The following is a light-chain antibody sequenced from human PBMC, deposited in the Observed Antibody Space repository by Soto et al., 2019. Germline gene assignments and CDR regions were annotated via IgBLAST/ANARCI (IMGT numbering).Light chain of an antibody. CDR2: LGS. Sequence: DIVMTQSPLSLPVTPGEPASISCRSSQSLLHSDEYNYLDWYLQKPGQSPQLLIYLGSNRASGVPDRFSGSGSVTDFTLKISRVEAEDVGDYYCMQALQTPPWTFGQGTKVEIK. V-gene: IGKV2-28*01. J-gene: IGKJ1*01. CDR1: QSLLHSDEYNY. CDR3: MQALQTPPWT.